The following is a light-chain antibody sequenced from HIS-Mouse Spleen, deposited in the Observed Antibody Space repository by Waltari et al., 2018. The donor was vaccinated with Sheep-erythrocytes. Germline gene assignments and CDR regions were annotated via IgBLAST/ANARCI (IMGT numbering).Light chain of an antibody. CDR3: QQYGSSPFT. J-gene: IGKJ3*01. V-gene: IGKV3-20*01. Sequence: EIVLTQSPGTLSLSPGERATLSCRASQIVSSSYLAWYQQNPGQAPRLLIYGASSRATGSPDRFSGSGSGTDFTLTISRLEPEDFAVYYCQQYGSSPFTFGPGTKVDIK. CDR1: QIVSSSY. CDR2: GAS.